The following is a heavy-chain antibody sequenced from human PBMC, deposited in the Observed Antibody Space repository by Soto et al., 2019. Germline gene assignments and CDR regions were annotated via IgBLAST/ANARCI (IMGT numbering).Heavy chain of an antibody. CDR2: ISAYNGNT. CDR1: GYTFSNLA. V-gene: IGHV1-18*01. J-gene: IGHJ4*02. CDR3: ARDGGYYSDY. Sequence: ASVKVSFKASGYTFSNLAMHWVRQAPGQGLEWMGWISAYNGNTNYAQKLQGRVTMTTDTSTSTAYMELRSLRSDDTAVYYCARDGGYYSDYWGQGTLVTVSS. D-gene: IGHD3-10*01.